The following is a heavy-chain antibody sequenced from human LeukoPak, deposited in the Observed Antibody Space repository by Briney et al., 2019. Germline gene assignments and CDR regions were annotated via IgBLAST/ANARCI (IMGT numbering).Heavy chain of an antibody. CDR2: IYPGDSDT. J-gene: IGHJ2*01. D-gene: IGHD7-27*01. CDR1: GYSFTSYW. CDR3: ARPPTGEYWYFDL. V-gene: IGHV5-51*01. Sequence: GESLKISCKGSGYSFTSYWIGWVRQMPGKGLEWMVIIYPGDSDTRYSPSFQGQVTISADKSISTAYLQWSSLKASDTAMYYCARPPTGEYWYFDLWGRGTLVTVSS.